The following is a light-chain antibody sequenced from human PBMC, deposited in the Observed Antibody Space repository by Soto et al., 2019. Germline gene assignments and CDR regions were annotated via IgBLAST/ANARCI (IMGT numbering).Light chain of an antibody. CDR1: QSVSSN. J-gene: IGKJ5*01. V-gene: IGKV3D-15*01. Sequence: EIMMTQSPATLSVSPGGRATLSCRASQSVSSNLAWYQQKPGQAPRLLISGASSRATGIPDRFSGSGSGTDFTLTISRLESDDFALYYCQQYAEGTPITFGQGTRLEIK. CDR3: QQYAEGTPIT. CDR2: GAS.